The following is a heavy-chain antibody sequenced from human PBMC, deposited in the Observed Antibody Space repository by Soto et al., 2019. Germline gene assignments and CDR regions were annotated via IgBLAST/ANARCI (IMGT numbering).Heavy chain of an antibody. D-gene: IGHD2-15*01. CDR2: ISSSSSTI. CDR1: GFTFSSYS. V-gene: IGHV3-48*01. J-gene: IGHJ3*02. CDR3: ARRLDIVVVVAAAFGAFDI. Sequence: GESLKISCAASGFTFSSYSMNWVRQAPGKGLEWVSYISSSSSTIYYADSVKGRFTISRDNAKNSLYLQMNSLRAEDTAVYYCARRLDIVVVVAAAFGAFDIWGQGTMVTVSS.